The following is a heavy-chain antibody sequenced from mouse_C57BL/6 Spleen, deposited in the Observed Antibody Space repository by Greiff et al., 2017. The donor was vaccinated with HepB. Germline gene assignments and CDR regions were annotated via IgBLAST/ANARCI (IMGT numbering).Heavy chain of an antibody. D-gene: IGHD1-1*01. V-gene: IGHV1-64*01. CDR2: IHPNSGST. CDR1: GYTFTSYW. J-gene: IGHJ1*03. CDR3: ARSLFTTVVATDFDV. Sequence: QVQLQQPGAELVKPGASVKLSCKASGYTFTSYWMHWVKQRPGQGLEWIGMIHPNSGSTNYNEKFKSKATLTVDKSSSTAYMQLSSLTSEDSAVYYGARSLFTTVVATDFDVWGTGTTVTVSS.